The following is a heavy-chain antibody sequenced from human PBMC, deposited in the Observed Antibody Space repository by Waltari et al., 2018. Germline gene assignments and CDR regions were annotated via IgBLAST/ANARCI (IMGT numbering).Heavy chain of an antibody. J-gene: IGHJ3*02. CDR2: MYPGDSTV. Sequence: EVQLVQSGGEVKKPGESLKISCEGSTYFPSYWIGWVRQRPGKGLEWMGIMYPGDSTVRYSPSFQGQVTISADKSIYTTYLQWSSLRASDTAIYYCVRERLHSYGWGPFEIWGQGTMVTVSS. V-gene: IGHV5-51*01. D-gene: IGHD5-18*01. CDR3: VRERLHSYGWGPFEI. CDR1: TYFPSYW.